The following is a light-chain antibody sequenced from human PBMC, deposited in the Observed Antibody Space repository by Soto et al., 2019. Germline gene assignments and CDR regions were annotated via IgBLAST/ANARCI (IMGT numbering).Light chain of an antibody. CDR1: SSDVGSYNL. Sequence: QSAMTQPASVSGSHGQSITISCTGTSSDVGSYNLVSWYQQHPGKAPKLMISEVSNRPSGFSNRFSGSKSGNTASLTISGLQAEDEADYYCSSYTGTSPPLVFGGGTKLTVL. V-gene: IGLV2-14*02. J-gene: IGLJ3*02. CDR2: EVS. CDR3: SSYTGTSPPLV.